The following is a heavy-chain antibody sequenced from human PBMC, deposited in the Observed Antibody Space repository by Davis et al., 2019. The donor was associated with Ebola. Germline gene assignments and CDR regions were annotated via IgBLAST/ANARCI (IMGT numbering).Heavy chain of an antibody. CDR2: ISGSGGST. D-gene: IGHD2-2*01. V-gene: IGHV3-23*01. J-gene: IGHJ3*02. Sequence: GGSLRLSCAASGFTFSSYAMSWVRQAPGKGLEWVSAISGSGGSTYYADSVKGRFTISRDDSKNTAYLQMNSLKTEDTAVYYCSCSSTSSDIWGQGTMVTVSS. CDR1: GFTFSSYA. CDR3: SCSSTSSDI.